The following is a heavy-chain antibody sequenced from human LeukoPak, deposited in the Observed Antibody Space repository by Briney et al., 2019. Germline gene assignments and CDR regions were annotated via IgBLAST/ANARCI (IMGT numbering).Heavy chain of an antibody. D-gene: IGHD1-26*01. CDR2: INHSGST. J-gene: IGHJ3*02. CDR3: ARSSGSHAFDI. Sequence: SETLSLTCAVYGGSFSGYYWSWIRQPPGEGLEWIGEINHSGSTNYNPSLKSRVTISVDTSKNQFSLKLSSVTAADTAVYYCARSSGSHAFDIWGQGTMVTVSS. V-gene: IGHV4-34*01. CDR1: GGSFSGYY.